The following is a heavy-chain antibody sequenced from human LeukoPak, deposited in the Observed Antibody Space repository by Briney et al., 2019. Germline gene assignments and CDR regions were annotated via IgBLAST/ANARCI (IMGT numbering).Heavy chain of an antibody. CDR2: IYYSGST. CDR1: GGSISSYC. CDR3: ARQRGDYYDSSGYYYPLFFDY. J-gene: IGHJ4*02. V-gene: IGHV4-59*08. Sequence: SETLSLTCTVSGGSISSYCWSWIRQPPGKGLEWIGYIYYSGSTNYNPSLKSRVTISVDTSKNQFSLKLSSVTAADTAVYYCARQRGDYYDSSGYYYPLFFDYWGQGTLVTVSS. D-gene: IGHD3-22*01.